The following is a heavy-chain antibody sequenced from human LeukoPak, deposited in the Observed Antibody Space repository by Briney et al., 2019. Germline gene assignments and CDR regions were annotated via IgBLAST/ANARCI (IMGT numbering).Heavy chain of an antibody. V-gene: IGHV3-23*01. CDR1: GFTFSSYG. CDR2: ISGSGGST. J-gene: IGHJ5*02. D-gene: IGHD1-26*01. Sequence: GGSLRLSCAASGFTFSSYGMSWVRQAPGKGLEWVSGISGSGGSTYYADSVNGRFTISRDNSKNTLFLQMNSLRAEDTAIYYCANLNPVVGAPWGQGTLVTVSS. CDR3: ANLNPVVGAP.